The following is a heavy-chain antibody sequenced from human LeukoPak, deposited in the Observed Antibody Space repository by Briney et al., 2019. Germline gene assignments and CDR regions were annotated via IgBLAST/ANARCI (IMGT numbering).Heavy chain of an antibody. D-gene: IGHD1-14*01. CDR3: TRYNNDHFDY. CDR2: IAYDGSRA. Sequence: HPGGSLRLSCAGSGFTFGGYGMHWFRQTPGKGLEWVAVIAYDGSRAFYADPVKGRFTISRDNSKNTMSVQMDDLRAEDTAVYYCTRYNNDHFDYWGQGTLVTVSS. J-gene: IGHJ4*02. V-gene: IGHV3-33*01. CDR1: GFTFGGYG.